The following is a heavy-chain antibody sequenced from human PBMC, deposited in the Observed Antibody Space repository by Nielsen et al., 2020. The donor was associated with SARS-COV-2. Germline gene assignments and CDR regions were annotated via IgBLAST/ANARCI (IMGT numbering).Heavy chain of an antibody. CDR2: ISAYNGNT. Sequence: ASVKVSCKASGYTFTSYGISWVRQAPGQGLEWMGWISAYNGNTNYAQKLQGRVTMTTDTSTSTAYMELSSLRSEDTAVYYCARGMQSSSSYYYYYGMDVWGQGTTVTVSS. CDR3: ARGMQSSSSYYYYYGMDV. V-gene: IGHV1-18*01. J-gene: IGHJ6*02. CDR1: GYTFTSYG. D-gene: IGHD6-13*01.